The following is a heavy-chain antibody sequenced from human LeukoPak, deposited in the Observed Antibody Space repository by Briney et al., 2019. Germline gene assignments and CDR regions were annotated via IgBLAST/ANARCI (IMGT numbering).Heavy chain of an antibody. CDR2: ISGGGGTT. CDR1: GFTFSSFA. V-gene: IGHV3-23*01. CDR3: AKGRVYMDV. Sequence: GGPLRLSCAASGFTFSSFAVSWVRQAPGKGLEWVSAISGGGGTTDYADSVKGRFTISRDNSKNTLYLQMNSLRAEDTGVYYCAKGRVYMDVWGKGTTVTVSS. J-gene: IGHJ6*03.